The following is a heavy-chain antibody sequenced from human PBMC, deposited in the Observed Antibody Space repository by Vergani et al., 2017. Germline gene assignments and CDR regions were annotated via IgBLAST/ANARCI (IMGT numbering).Heavy chain of an antibody. Sequence: EVQMVESGGGLVKPGGSLRLSCVASGFTFSHYSMNWVRQAPGKGLEWVSSISGNNDDVYYADSVKGRFTISSDNAKNSLYLDMSSLRAEDTAVYYCARDSPLVVPAAIFYYYYGMDVWGQGTTVTVSS. V-gene: IGHV3-21*01. CDR3: ARDSPLVVPAAIFYYYYGMDV. CDR1: GFTFSHYS. D-gene: IGHD2-2*01. J-gene: IGHJ6*02. CDR2: ISGNNDDV.